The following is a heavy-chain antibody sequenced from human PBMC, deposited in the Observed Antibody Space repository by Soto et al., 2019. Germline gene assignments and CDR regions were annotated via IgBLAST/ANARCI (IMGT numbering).Heavy chain of an antibody. CDR1: GGTFSSYA. CDR3: ARDGDPIVGTAMGSWFDP. D-gene: IGHD5-18*01. CDR2: IIPIFGTA. Sequence: QVQLVQSGAEVKKPGSSVKVSCKASGGTFSSYAISWVRQAPGQGLEWMGGIIPIFGTANYAQKFQGRVTITADESTSTAYMELSSLRSEDTAVYYCARDGDPIVGTAMGSWFDPWGQGTLVTVSS. J-gene: IGHJ5*02. V-gene: IGHV1-69*01.